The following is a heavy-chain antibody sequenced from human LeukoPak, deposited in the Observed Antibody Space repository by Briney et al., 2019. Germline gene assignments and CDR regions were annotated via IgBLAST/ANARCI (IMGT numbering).Heavy chain of an antibody. CDR1: GFTFDNYG. CDR2: TNWNGGST. CDR3: ARRSAYDRGGPDY. V-gene: IGHV3-20*04. Sequence: PGGSLRLSCAASGFTFDNYGMSWVRQAPGKGLEWVSGTNWNGGSTGYADSVTGRFTISRDNAKNSLYLQMNSLRAEDTALYYCARRSAYDRGGPDYWGQGTLVTVSS. J-gene: IGHJ4*02. D-gene: IGHD5-12*01.